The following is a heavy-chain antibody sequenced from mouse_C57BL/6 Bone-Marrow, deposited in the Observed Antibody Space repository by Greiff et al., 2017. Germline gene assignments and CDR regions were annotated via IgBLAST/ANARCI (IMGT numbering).Heavy chain of an antibody. D-gene: IGHD1-1*01. CDR1: GYTFTGYW. Sequence: QVQLQQSGAELMKPGASVKLSCKATGYTFTGYWIEWVKQRPGHGLEWIGEILPGSGSTNYNQKFKGKATLTVDTSSSTAYMQLSSLTSEDSAVYYCARWGYGSSYPYYFDYWGQGTTLTVSS. CDR2: ILPGSGST. CDR3: ARWGYGSSYPYYFDY. J-gene: IGHJ2*01. V-gene: IGHV1-9*01.